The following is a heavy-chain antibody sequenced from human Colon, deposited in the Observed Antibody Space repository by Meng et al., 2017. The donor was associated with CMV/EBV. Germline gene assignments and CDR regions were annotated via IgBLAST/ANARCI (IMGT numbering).Heavy chain of an antibody. CDR2: IIPIFGTA. J-gene: IGHJ6*02. Sequence: SVTVSCKASGGTFSSYAISWVRQAPGQGLAWMGGIIPIFGTANYAQKFQGRVTITTDESTSTAYMELSSLRSEDTAVYYCARGPIQAVVPAAIIPGGMDVWGQGTTVTVSS. D-gene: IGHD2-2*02. V-gene: IGHV1-69*05. CDR3: ARGPIQAVVPAAIIPGGMDV. CDR1: GGTFSSYA.